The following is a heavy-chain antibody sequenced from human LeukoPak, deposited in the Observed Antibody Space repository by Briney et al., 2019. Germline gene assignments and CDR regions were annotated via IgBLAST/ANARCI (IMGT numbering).Heavy chain of an antibody. CDR1: GFTVSSNH. J-gene: IGHJ6*02. V-gene: IGHV3-53*04. Sequence: GGSLRLSCAASGFTVSSNHMSWVRQAPGKGLEWVSVIYSGGSTYYADSVKGRFTISRHNSKNTLYLQMNSLRAEDTAVYYCARAISVVVVAALDYGMDVWGQGTTVTVSS. CDR2: IYSGGST. D-gene: IGHD2-15*01. CDR3: ARAISVVVVAALDYGMDV.